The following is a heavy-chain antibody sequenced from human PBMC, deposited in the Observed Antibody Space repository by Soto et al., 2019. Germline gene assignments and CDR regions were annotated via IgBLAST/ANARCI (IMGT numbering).Heavy chain of an antibody. CDR3: ARDSWDSDFDY. J-gene: IGHJ4*02. Sequence: QVQLQESGPGLVKPSQTLSLTCTVSGGSISSGGYYWSWIRQHPGKGLEWIGYIYYSGSTYYNPSLKSRVTTSVDTTKNQFSQKLSSVTAADTAVYYCARDSWDSDFDYWGQGTLVTVSS. D-gene: IGHD1-26*01. CDR1: GGSISSGGYY. CDR2: IYYSGST. V-gene: IGHV4-31*03.